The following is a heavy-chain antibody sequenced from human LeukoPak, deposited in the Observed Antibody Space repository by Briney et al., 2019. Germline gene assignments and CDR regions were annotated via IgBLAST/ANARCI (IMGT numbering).Heavy chain of an antibody. CDR2: IKKDGSEK. V-gene: IGHV3-7*01. CDR1: GFTFSNYW. J-gene: IGHJ4*02. Sequence: GGSLRLSCAASGFTFSNYWMTWVRQAPGKGLEWVGNIKKDGSEKYYVESLKGRFIISRDNVKNSLYLQMNSLRAEDTAVYYCARDLQDGVPTGYWGQGTLVTVSS. CDR3: ARDLQDGVPTGY. D-gene: IGHD4-17*01.